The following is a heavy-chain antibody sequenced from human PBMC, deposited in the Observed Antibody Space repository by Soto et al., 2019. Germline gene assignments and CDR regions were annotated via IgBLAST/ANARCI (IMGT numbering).Heavy chain of an antibody. CDR1: GYTFSDYY. Sequence: GSLRLSCAASGYTFSDYYMSWIRQAPGKGLEWISYIDTSGTKIYYADSVKGRFTITRDNAKNSLYLEMNSLRDEDTAVYYCASHYDMWSGYLSPVDYWGQGTLVTVSS. J-gene: IGHJ4*02. CDR2: IDTSGTKI. CDR3: ASHYDMWSGYLSPVDY. V-gene: IGHV3-11*01. D-gene: IGHD3-3*01.